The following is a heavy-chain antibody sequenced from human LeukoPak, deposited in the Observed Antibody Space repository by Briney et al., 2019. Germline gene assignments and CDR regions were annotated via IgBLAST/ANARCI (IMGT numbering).Heavy chain of an antibody. CDR2: IYPGDSDT. D-gene: IGHD6-13*01. CDR3: ATKLGSSYYYFDY. CDR1: GYIFTSYW. V-gene: IGHV5-51*01. Sequence: GESLKISCKGSGYIFTSYWIGWVRQMPGKGPEWMGIIYPGDSDTRYSPSFQGQVTISADKSISTAYLQWSSLKASDTATYYCATKLGSSYYYFDYWGQGTLVTISS. J-gene: IGHJ4*02.